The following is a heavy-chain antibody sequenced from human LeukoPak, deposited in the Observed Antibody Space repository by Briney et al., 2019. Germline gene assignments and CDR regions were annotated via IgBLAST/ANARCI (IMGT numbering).Heavy chain of an antibody. CDR3: ATDSSSRIQLWTPLKY. D-gene: IGHD5-18*01. Sequence: GGSLRLSCAASGFTFSNYAMNWVRQAPGKGLEWVSAISGGVDNTYYADSVKGRFTISRDNSKNTLHLQMNSPRPEDTAVYYCATDSSSRIQLWTPLKYWGQGTLVTVSS. V-gene: IGHV3-23*01. CDR2: ISGGVDNT. CDR1: GFTFSNYA. J-gene: IGHJ4*02.